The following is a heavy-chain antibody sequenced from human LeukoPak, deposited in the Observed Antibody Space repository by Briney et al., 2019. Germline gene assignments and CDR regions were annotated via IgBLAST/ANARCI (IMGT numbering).Heavy chain of an antibody. V-gene: IGHV2-5*01. J-gene: IGHJ4*02. CDR2: IYWNDDK. CDR3: AHRHSSGWSYYFDY. D-gene: IGHD6-19*01. Sequence: SGPTLLKPTQTLTLTCTFSGFSLSTSGVGVGWIRQPPGKALEWLALIYWNDDKRYSPSLKSRLTITKDTSKNQVVLTMTNMDPVDTATYYCAHRHSSGWSYYFDYWGQGTLVTVS. CDR1: GFSLSTSGVG.